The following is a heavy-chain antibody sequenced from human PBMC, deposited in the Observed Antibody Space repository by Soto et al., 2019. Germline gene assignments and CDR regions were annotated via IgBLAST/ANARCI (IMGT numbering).Heavy chain of an antibody. J-gene: IGHJ6*02. CDR1: GYTFTSYG. CDR3: ARDSALSMVRGVGVYYYGMDV. Sequence: ASVKVSCKASGYTFTSYGIIWVRQAPGQGLEWMGWISAYNGNTNYAQKLQGRVTMTTDTSTSTAYMELRSLRSDDTAVYYCARDSALSMVRGVGVYYYGMDVWGQGTTVTVSS. V-gene: IGHV1-18*01. D-gene: IGHD3-10*01. CDR2: ISAYNGNT.